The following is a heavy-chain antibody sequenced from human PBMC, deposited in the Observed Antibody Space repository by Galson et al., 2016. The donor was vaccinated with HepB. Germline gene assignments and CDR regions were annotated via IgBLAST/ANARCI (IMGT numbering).Heavy chain of an antibody. CDR2: IASGGGGRT. CDR3: AKGGFRPLDT. D-gene: IGHD3-10*01. J-gene: IGHJ5*02. CDR1: GFTFSSYP. Sequence: SLRLSCAASGFTFSSYPMTWVRQAPGRGLDWVSSIASGGGGRTYYADSVKGRFIISRDNSKTALYLQMNSQSAEDPAVYCCAKGGFRPLDTWGQGTLVTVSS. V-gene: IGHV3-23*01.